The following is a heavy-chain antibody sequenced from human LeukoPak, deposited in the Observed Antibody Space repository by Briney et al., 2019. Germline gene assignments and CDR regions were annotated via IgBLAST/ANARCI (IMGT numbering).Heavy chain of an antibody. CDR1: GFIFSNFW. J-gene: IGHJ4*02. V-gene: IGHV3-7*01. CDR3: ARDPAAWDY. CDR2: INTDGSEE. Sequence: GGSLRLSCAASGFIFSNFWMSWVRQAPGRGLEWVANINTDGSEEYYVDSVKGRFIISRDNARNSLYLQMNSLRAEDTAVYYCARDPAAWDYWGQGALVTVSS. D-gene: IGHD6-13*01.